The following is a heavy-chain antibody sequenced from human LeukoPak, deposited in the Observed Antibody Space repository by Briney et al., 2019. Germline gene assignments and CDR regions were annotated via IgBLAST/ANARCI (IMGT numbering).Heavy chain of an antibody. J-gene: IGHJ4*02. CDR2: ISSSSSYI. Sequence: PGGSLRLSCAASGFTFSSYSMNWVRQAPGKGLEWVSSISSSSSYIYYADSVKGRFTISRDNAKNSLYLQMNSLRAEDTAEYYCARDGGVGRIAVAGTFDYWGQGTLVTVSS. V-gene: IGHV3-21*01. CDR1: GFTFSSYS. CDR3: ARDGGVGRIAVAGTFDY. D-gene: IGHD6-19*01.